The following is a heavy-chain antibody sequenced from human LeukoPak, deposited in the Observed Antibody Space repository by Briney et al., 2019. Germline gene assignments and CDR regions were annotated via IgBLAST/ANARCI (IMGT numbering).Heavy chain of an antibody. Sequence: PGGSLRLSCAASGFPFSIYWMSWVRQAPGKGLEWVANINQDGSEEYYVDSVEGRFTISRDNAKNSLFLQMNSLRAEDTAVYYCARELVEMATIFDYWGQGTLVTVSS. CDR3: ARELVEMATIFDY. CDR2: INQDGSEE. D-gene: IGHD5-24*01. J-gene: IGHJ4*02. CDR1: GFPFSIYW. V-gene: IGHV3-7*03.